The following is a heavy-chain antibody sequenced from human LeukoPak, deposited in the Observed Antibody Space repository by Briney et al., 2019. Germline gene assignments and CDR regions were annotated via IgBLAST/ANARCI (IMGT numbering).Heavy chain of an antibody. V-gene: IGHV5-51*01. J-gene: IGHJ3*02. Sequence: GESLKISCKGSGNSFTSYWIGWVREMPGKGLGWRGIIYPGDSDTRYRPSFQGQVTISADKSISTAYLQWSSLKASDTAMYYCAARVRGVIANAFDIWGQGTMVTVSS. CDR2: IYPGDSDT. CDR3: AARVRGVIANAFDI. CDR1: GNSFTSYW. D-gene: IGHD3-10*01.